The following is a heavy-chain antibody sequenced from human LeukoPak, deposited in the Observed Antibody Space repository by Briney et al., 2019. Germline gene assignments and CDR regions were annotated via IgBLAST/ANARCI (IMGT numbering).Heavy chain of an antibody. CDR2: IPFDGSRQ. V-gene: IGHV3-30*02. Sequence: GGSLRLSCEASGITLSSHGMHWVRQAPDKGLEWMAFIPFDGSRQYYADSVKGRFIISRDNSKQTLYLQINNLRAEDTAVYYCAKAADNFDIWGQGTMVTVSS. CDR3: AKAADNFDI. D-gene: IGHD3-9*01. CDR1: GITLSSHG. J-gene: IGHJ3*02.